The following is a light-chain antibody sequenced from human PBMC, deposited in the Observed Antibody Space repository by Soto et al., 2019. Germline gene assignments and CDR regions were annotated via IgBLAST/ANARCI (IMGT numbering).Light chain of an antibody. CDR3: QQYGSSGT. J-gene: IGKJ1*01. CDR2: GAS. Sequence: EIVLTQSPRTVSLSPGERASLSCRASQSVSNNYLAWYQQKPGQAPRLLIYGASNRATGIPDRFSGSGSGTDFTLTISRLEPEDFAVYYCQQYGSSGTFGQGTKVDIK. CDR1: QSVSNNY. V-gene: IGKV3-20*01.